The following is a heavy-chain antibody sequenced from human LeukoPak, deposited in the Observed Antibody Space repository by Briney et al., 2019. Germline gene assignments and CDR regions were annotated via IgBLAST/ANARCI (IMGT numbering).Heavy chain of an antibody. V-gene: IGHV1-8*01. CDR2: MNPNSGNT. J-gene: IGHJ5*02. CDR3: VRSGFCSGATCSYQWSLGWFDP. D-gene: IGHD2-15*01. CDR1: GYTFTSYD. Sequence: ASVKVSCKASGYTFTSYDINWVRQASGQGLKWMGWMNPNSGNTGYAQRFQGRVTMSKDTSITTAYMELRNLRSEDTAIYYCVRSGFCSGATCSYQWSLGWFDPWGQGTLVIVSS.